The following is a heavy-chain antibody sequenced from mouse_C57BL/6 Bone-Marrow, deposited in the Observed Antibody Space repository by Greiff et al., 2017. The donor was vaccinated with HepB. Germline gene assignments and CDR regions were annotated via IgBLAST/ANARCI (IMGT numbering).Heavy chain of an antibody. Sequence: EVMLVESGGGLVQPGGSLKLSCAASGFTFSDYYMYWVRQTPEKRLEWVAYISNGGGSTYYPDTVKGRFTISRDNAKNTLYLQMIRLKSEDTAMYYCASYDYFYYAMYYWGQGTSVTVSS. V-gene: IGHV5-12*01. CDR3: ASYDYFYYAMYY. CDR2: ISNGGGST. J-gene: IGHJ4*01. CDR1: GFTFSDYY. D-gene: IGHD2-4*01.